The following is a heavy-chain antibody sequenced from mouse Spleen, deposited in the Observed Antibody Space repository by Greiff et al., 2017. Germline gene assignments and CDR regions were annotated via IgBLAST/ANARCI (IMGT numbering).Heavy chain of an antibody. V-gene: IGHV5-17*01. D-gene: IGHD4-1*01. Sequence: DVKLQESGGGLVKPGGSLKLSCAASGFTFSDYGMHWVRQAPEKGLEWVAYISSGSSTIYYADTVKGRFTISRDNAKNTLFLQMTSLRSEDTAMYYCARRNWDGEFDYWGQGTTLTVSS. CDR3: ARRNWDGEFDY. CDR2: ISSGSSTI. CDR1: GFTFSDYG. J-gene: IGHJ2*01.